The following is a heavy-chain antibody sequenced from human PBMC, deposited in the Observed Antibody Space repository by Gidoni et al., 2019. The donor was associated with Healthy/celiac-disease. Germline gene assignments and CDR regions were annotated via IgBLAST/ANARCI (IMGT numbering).Heavy chain of an antibody. CDR3: ASSRVLDV. J-gene: IGHJ6*04. V-gene: IGHV3-30-3*01. Sequence: QVQLVESGGGVVQPGRSLRLSCPASGFTISRAAMHWVRQAPGTGLEWVAVISYDGSNKYYADSVKGRFTISRDNSKNTLYLQMNSLRAEDTAVYYCASSRVLDVWGKGTTVTVSS. CDR1: GFTISRAA. CDR2: ISYDGSNK. D-gene: IGHD6-13*01.